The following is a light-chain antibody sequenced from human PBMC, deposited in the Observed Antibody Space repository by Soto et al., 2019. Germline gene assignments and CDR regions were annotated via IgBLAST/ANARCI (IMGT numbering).Light chain of an antibody. J-gene: IGLJ3*02. CDR3: AAWDDSLNGRV. Sequence: QAVVTQPPSASATPGQRVTISCSGSSSNIGSNTVNWYQQLPGTAPKLLIYKSNQRPSGVPDRFSGSKSGTSAYLAISGLQSEDEDDYYCAAWDDSLNGRVFGGGTKVTVL. CDR2: KSN. CDR1: SSNIGSNT. V-gene: IGLV1-44*01.